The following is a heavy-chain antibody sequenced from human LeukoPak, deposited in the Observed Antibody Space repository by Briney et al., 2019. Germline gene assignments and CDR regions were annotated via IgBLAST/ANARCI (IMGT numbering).Heavy chain of an antibody. V-gene: IGHV1-18*01. Sequence: ASVKVSYKPSGYSFSTNGISWGRQAPGQGLEWMGWISANSGNTNYAQKFQDRVTLTTDTSTSTAYMELRSLRSDDTAVYYCARDVTCSSAGWSQRSLVTVSS. D-gene: IGHD1-14*01. CDR3: ARDVTCSSAG. CDR2: ISANSGNT. J-gene: IGHJ4*03. CDR1: GYSFSTNG.